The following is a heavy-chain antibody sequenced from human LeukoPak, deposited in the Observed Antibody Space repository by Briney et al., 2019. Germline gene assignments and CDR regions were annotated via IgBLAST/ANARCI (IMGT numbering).Heavy chain of an antibody. CDR3: ASLGVAVPAAVN. J-gene: IGHJ4*02. V-gene: IGHV4-34*01. CDR2: INHSGST. Sequence: KSSETLSLTCAVYGGSFSGYYWSWIRQPPGKGLEWIGEINHSGSTNYNPSLKSRVTISVDTSKNQFSLKLSSVTTADTAVYYCASLGVAVPAAVNWGQGTLVTVSS. D-gene: IGHD2-2*01. CDR1: GGSFSGYY.